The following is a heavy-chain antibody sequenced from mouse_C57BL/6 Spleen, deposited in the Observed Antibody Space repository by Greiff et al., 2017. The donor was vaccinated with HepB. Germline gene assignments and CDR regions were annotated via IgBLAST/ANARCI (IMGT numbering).Heavy chain of an antibody. CDR1: GYTFTSYW. J-gene: IGHJ2*01. CDR3: ARCYDGYTWVDY. V-gene: IGHV1-55*01. CDR2: IYPGSGST. Sequence: QVQLQQPGAELVKPGASVKMSCKASGYTFTSYWITWVKQRPGQGLEWIGDIYPGSGSTNYNEKFKSKATLTVDKSSSTAYMQLSSRTSEDSAVYYCARCYDGYTWVDYWGQGTTLTVSS. D-gene: IGHD2-3*01.